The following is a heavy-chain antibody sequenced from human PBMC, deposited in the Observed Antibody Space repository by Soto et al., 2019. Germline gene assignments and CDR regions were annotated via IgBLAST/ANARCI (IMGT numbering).Heavy chain of an antibody. J-gene: IGHJ5*02. Sequence: ASVKVSCKASGYTFTSYAMHWVRQAPGQRLEWMGWINAGNGNTKYSQKFQGRVTITRDTSASTAYMELSSLRSEDTAVYYCARVGKFNDFLSGYSPPLYWFDPWGQGTLVTVSS. CDR3: ARVGKFNDFLSGYSPPLYWFDP. D-gene: IGHD3-3*01. CDR2: INAGNGNT. CDR1: GYTFTSYA. V-gene: IGHV1-3*01.